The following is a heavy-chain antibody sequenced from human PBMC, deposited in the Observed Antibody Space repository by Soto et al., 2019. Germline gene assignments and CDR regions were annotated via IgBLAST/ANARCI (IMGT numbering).Heavy chain of an antibody. D-gene: IGHD6-19*01. CDR2: MNPNSGNT. Sequence: QVQLVQSGAEVKKPGASVKVSCKASGYTFTSYDINWVRQATGQGLEWMGWMNPNSGNTGYAQKFQGRVTMTRNTSISTACMELSSLRSEDTAVYYCARGRVAVAGTFYYYGMDVWGQGTTVTVSS. CDR3: ARGRVAVAGTFYYYGMDV. V-gene: IGHV1-8*01. J-gene: IGHJ6*02. CDR1: GYTFTSYD.